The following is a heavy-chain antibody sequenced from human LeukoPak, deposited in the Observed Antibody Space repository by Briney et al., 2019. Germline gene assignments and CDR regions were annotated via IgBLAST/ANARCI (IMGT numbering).Heavy chain of an antibody. CDR3: ARDRGVVVPAADDAFDI. CDR2: ISSSSSYI. Sequence: PGGSLRLSCAASGFTFSSYSMNWVRQVPGKGLEWVSSISSSSSYIYYADSVKGRFTISRDNAKNSLYLQMNSLRAEDTAVYYCARDRGVVVPAADDAFDIWGQGTMVTVSS. V-gene: IGHV3-21*01. J-gene: IGHJ3*02. D-gene: IGHD2-2*01. CDR1: GFTFSSYS.